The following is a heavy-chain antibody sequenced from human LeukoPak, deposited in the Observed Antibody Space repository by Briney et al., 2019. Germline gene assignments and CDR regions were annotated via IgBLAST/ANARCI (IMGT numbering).Heavy chain of an antibody. CDR1: GYTFTSYG. CDR2: ISADNGNT. CDR3: ARDWAPLSGNYYDAWFDP. V-gene: IGHV1-18*01. J-gene: IGHJ5*02. Sequence: ASVKVSCKASGYTFTSYGISWVRQAPGQGLEWMEWISADNGNTKYAQKLQGRVTMTTDTSTSTAYMELRSLRSDDTAVYYCARDWAPLSGNYYDAWFDPWGQGTLVTVSS. D-gene: IGHD1-26*01.